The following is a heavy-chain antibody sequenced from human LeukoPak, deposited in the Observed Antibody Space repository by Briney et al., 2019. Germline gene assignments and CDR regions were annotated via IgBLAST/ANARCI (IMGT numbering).Heavy chain of an antibody. J-gene: IGHJ6*02. Sequence: PGGSLRLSCAASGFTFSSYSMNWVRQAPGKGLEWVSPISSSSSYIYYADSVKGRFTISRDNAKNSLYLQMNSLRAEDTAVYYCARDRYSGSYSGMDVWGQGTTVTVSS. CDR2: ISSSSSYI. CDR3: ARDRYSGSYSGMDV. V-gene: IGHV3-21*01. D-gene: IGHD1-26*01. CDR1: GFTFSSYS.